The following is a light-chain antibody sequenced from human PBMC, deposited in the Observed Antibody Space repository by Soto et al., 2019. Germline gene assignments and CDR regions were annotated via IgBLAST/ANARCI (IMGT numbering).Light chain of an antibody. Sequence: EVVMTKYPATLSVAPGGSATLSCRASQHVSSNFAWYRQKPGQAPTLLIYRASTRATGIPARFSGSGSGTEFTLTISSLQSEDFAVYYCQQYNNWPYTFGQGTKLEIK. CDR3: QQYNNWPYT. J-gene: IGKJ2*01. CDR1: QHVSSN. V-gene: IGKV3-15*01. CDR2: RAS.